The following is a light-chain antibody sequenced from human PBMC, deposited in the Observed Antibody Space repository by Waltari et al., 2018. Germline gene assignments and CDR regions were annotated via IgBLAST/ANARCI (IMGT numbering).Light chain of an antibody. CDR3: MQGTHWPVYS. Sequence: DVVLTQSPLSLPVTLGQPASISCRSSRGLVHSNGNTYLAWFHQRPGQSPRRLLYRVSELYSWVPDRFNGSGSATDFTLRISRVEAEDVGLYYCMQGTHWPVYSFGQGTKLEIK. J-gene: IGKJ2*03. CDR1: RGLVHSNGNTY. V-gene: IGKV2-30*02. CDR2: RVS.